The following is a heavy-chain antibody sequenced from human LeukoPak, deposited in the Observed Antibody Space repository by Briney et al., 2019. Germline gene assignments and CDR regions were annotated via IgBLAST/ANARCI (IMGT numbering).Heavy chain of an antibody. D-gene: IGHD2-2*01. Sequence: GASVKVSCKASGGTFSSYAISWVRQAPGQGLEWMEGIIPIFGTANYAQKFQGRVTITTDESTSTAYMELSSLRSEDTAVYYCARARAVVPAAVYYYYYMDVWGKGTTVTVSS. CDR2: IIPIFGTA. CDR1: GGTFSSYA. V-gene: IGHV1-69*05. CDR3: ARARAVVPAAVYYYYYMDV. J-gene: IGHJ6*03.